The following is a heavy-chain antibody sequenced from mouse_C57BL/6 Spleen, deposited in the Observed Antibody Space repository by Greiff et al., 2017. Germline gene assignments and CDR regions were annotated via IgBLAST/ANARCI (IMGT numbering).Heavy chain of an antibody. CDR1: GYTFTGYW. V-gene: IGHV1-9*01. Sequence: VQLQQSGAELMKPGASVKLSCKATGYTFTGYWIEWVKQRPGHGLEWIGEILPGSGSTNYNEKFKGKATFTADTSSNPAYMQLSSLTTEDSTIYYCARGVYYYGSSYNYFDYWGQGTTLTVSS. CDR2: ILPGSGST. D-gene: IGHD1-1*01. J-gene: IGHJ2*01. CDR3: ARGVYYYGSSYNYFDY.